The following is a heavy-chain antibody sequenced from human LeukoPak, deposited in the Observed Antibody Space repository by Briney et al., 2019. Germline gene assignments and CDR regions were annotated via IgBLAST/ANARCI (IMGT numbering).Heavy chain of an antibody. Sequence: PGGSLRLSCTASGFTFGDYAMSWIRQAPGKGLEWVGFIRSKPYGGTTEHAAPVKGRFNISRDDSKSVAYLQMNSLKTEDTAVYYCTRVGNSGWYSSNYWGQGTPVTVSS. V-gene: IGHV3-49*03. J-gene: IGHJ4*02. D-gene: IGHD6-19*01. CDR2: IRSKPYGGTT. CDR3: TRVGNSGWYSSNY. CDR1: GFTFGDYA.